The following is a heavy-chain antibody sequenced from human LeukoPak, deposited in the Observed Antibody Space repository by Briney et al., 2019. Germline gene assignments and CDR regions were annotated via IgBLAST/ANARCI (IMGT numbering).Heavy chain of an antibody. CDR3: ARGGKTGAEDY. V-gene: IGHV4-34*01. CDR1: GGSFSGYY. J-gene: IGHJ4*02. Sequence: SETLSLTCAVHGGSFSGYYWSWIRQPPGKGLEWIGEINHSGSTNYNPSLKSRVTISVDTSENQSSLKLSSVTAADTAVYYCARGGKTGAEDYWGQGTLVTVSS. D-gene: IGHD2-8*02. CDR2: INHSGST.